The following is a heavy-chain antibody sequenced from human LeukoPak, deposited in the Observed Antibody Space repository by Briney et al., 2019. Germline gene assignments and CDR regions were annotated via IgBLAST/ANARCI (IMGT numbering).Heavy chain of an antibody. Sequence: SETLSLTCTVSGGSISSYYWSWIRQPPGKGLEWIGYIYYSGSTNYNPSLKSRVTISVDTSKNQFSLKLSSVTAADTAVYYCARRTKWFGYWFDPWGQGTLVTVSS. J-gene: IGHJ5*02. CDR3: ARRTKWFGYWFDP. V-gene: IGHV4-59*08. CDR2: IYYSGST. CDR1: GGSISSYY. D-gene: IGHD3-10*01.